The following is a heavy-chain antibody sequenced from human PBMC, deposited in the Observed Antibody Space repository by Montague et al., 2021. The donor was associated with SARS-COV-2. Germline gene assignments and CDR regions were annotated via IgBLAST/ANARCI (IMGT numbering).Heavy chain of an antibody. CDR3: ARGYQLRFLEWSSRQSTFDY. V-gene: IGHV4-34*01. J-gene: IGHJ4*02. D-gene: IGHD3-3*01. CDR2: INHSGST. CDR1: GGSFSGYY. Sequence: SETLSLTCAVYGGSFSGYYWSWIRQPPGKGLEWIGEINHSGSTNYNPSLKSRVTISVDTSKNQFSLKLSSVTAADTAVYYCARGYQLRFLEWSSRQSTFDYWGQGTLVTASS.